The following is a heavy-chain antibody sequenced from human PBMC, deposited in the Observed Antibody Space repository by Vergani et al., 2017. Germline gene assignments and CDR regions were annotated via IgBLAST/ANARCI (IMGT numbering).Heavy chain of an antibody. CDR3: SREYSSSVGFLAY. J-gene: IGHJ4*02. Sequence: QVQLQESGPGLVKPSETLSLTCIVSGGSISPYYWSWIRQPAGKGLEWIGRIYTRESTNYNPSLKGRVTMSVDTSKNQFPLKLSSVTAADTAVYYCSREYSSSVGFLAYWGQGTLVTVSS. D-gene: IGHD6-6*01. CDR2: IYTREST. V-gene: IGHV4-4*07. CDR1: GGSISPYY.